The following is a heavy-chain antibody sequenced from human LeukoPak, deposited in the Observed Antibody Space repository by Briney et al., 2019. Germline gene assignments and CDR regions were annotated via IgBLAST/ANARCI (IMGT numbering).Heavy chain of an antibody. CDR3: ARAPAQLRFLESRRYYGPVLGY. CDR2: INPNSGGT. CDR1: GYTFTGYY. J-gene: IGHJ4*02. D-gene: IGHD3-3*01. Sequence: ASVKVSCKASGYTFTGYYMHWVRQAPGQGLEWMGWINPNSGGTNYARKFQGRVTMTRDTSISTAYMELSRLRSDDTAVYYCARAPAQLRFLESRRYYGPVLGYWGQGTLVTVSS. V-gene: IGHV1-2*02.